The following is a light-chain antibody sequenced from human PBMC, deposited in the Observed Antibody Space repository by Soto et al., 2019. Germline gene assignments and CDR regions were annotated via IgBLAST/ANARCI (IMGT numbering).Light chain of an antibody. V-gene: IGKV1-27*01. J-gene: IGKJ2*01. CDR2: AAS. CDR3: QEYRSAPRMYT. CDR1: QGIRNF. Sequence: DIQMTQSPSSLSASVGDAVTITCRASQGIRNFLAWYQQKPGEVPKLLIYAASTLQSGVPSRFSGSVSGTDFTLTISSLQPEDVATYYCQEYRSAPRMYTFXQGTKVDIK.